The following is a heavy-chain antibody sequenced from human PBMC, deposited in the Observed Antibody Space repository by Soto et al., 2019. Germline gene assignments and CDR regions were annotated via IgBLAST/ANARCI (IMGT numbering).Heavy chain of an antibody. V-gene: IGHV1-3*01. CDR2: INAGNGNT. Sequence: ASVKVSCKASGYTFTSYAMHWVRQAPGQRLEWMGWINAGNGNTKYSQKFQGRVTITRDTSASTAYMELSSLRSEDTAVYYCAKEGYSSSWPYYYYGMDVWGQGTTVTVSS. D-gene: IGHD6-13*01. CDR1: GYTFTSYA. CDR3: AKEGYSSSWPYYYYGMDV. J-gene: IGHJ6*02.